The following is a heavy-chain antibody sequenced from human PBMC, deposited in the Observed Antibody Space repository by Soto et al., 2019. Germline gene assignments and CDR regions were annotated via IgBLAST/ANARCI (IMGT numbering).Heavy chain of an antibody. CDR2: IYYSGST. J-gene: IGHJ5*02. CDR1: GGSISSSSYY. D-gene: IGHD3-22*01. CDR3: ARYDSSGYYYRYNWFDP. V-gene: IGHV4-39*01. Sequence: PSETLSLTCTVSGGSISSSSYYWGWIRQPPGKGLEWIGSIYYSGSTYYNPSLKSRVTISVDTSKNQFSLKLSSVTAADTAVYYCARYDSSGYYYRYNWFDPWGQGTLVTVSS.